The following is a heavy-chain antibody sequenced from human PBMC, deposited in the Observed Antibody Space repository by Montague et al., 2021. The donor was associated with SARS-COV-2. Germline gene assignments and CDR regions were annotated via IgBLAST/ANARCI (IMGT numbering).Heavy chain of an antibody. CDR2: IYYSGST. CDR3: ASQVPDFWSGIDY. V-gene: IGHV4-59*01. D-gene: IGHD3-3*01. CDR1: GGSISSYY. Sequence: SETLSLTCTVSGGSISSYYWSWIRQPPGKGLEWIGYIYYSGSTNYNPSLKSRVTISVDTSKNQFSLKLSSVTAADTAVYYCASQVPDFWSGIDYWGQGTLVTDSS. J-gene: IGHJ4*02.